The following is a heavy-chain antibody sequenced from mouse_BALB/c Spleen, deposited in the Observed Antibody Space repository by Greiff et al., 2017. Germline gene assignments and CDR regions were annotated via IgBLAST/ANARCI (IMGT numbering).Heavy chain of an antibody. D-gene: IGHD2-4*01. CDR1: GFNIKDTY. V-gene: IGHV14-3*02. CDR2: IDPANGNT. J-gene: IGHJ2*01. CDR3: ASGDYDGDFDY. Sequence: VQLQQSGAELVKPGASVKLSCTASGFNIKDTYMHWVKQRPEQGLEWIGRIDPANGNTKYDPKFQGKATITADTSSNTAYLQLSSLTSEDTAVYYCASGDYDGDFDYWGQGTTRTVSS.